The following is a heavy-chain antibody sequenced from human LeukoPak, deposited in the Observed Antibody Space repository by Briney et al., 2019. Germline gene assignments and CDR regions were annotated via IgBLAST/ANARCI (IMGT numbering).Heavy chain of an antibody. CDR1: GSTFSSYA. CDR3: ARRGSNYYDSSGYRYYYGMDV. D-gene: IGHD3-22*01. J-gene: IGHJ6*02. V-gene: IGHV1-8*02. Sequence: ASVKVSCKASGSTFSSYAISWVRQAPGQGLEWMGWMNPSSGNTGYAQKFQGRVTMTRNTSISAAYMELSSLRSEDTAVYYCARRGSNYYDSSGYRYYYGMDVWGQGTTVTVSS. CDR2: MNPSSGNT.